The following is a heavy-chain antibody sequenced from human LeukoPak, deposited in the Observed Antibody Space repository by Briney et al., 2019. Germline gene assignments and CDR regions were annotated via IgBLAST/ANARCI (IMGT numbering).Heavy chain of an antibody. CDR3: ARERRVLLWFGELFHDAFDI. CDR1: GFTVSSTY. V-gene: IGHV3-66*01. J-gene: IGHJ3*02. D-gene: IGHD3-10*01. CDR2: IYSGDTT. Sequence: PGGSLRLSCAVSGFTVSSTYMSWVRQAPGRGLEFVSIIYSGDTTYYADSVRGRFAVSRDNAKNSLYLQINSLRAEDTAVYYCARERRVLLWFGELFHDAFDIWGQGTMVTVSS.